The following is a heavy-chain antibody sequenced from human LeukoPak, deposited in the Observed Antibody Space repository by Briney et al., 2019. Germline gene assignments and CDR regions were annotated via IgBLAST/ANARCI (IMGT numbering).Heavy chain of an antibody. CDR3: TSPSGAGYSSSWSIFDY. CDR2: ISGSGDST. V-gene: IGHV3-23*01. CDR1: GFTFSTYA. J-gene: IGHJ4*02. D-gene: IGHD6-13*01. Sequence: PGGSLRLSCGASGFTFSTYAMAWVRQPPEKGVEWVSLISGSGDSTHYADSVKGRFTISRDNPKNTLYLQMNSLRAEDTAVYYCTSPSGAGYSSSWSIFDYWGQGTLVTVSS.